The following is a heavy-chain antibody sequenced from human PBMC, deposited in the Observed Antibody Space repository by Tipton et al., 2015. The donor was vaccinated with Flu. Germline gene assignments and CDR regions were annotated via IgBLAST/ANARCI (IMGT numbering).Heavy chain of an antibody. V-gene: IGHV4-30-4*01. CDR3: ATDYGGNSDGYDAFDF. CDR1: GDSISSGHYY. D-gene: IGHD4-23*01. Sequence: TLSLTCTVSGDSISSGHYYWSWIRQPPGKGLEWIGYIYYSGSTYYNPSLKSRVTISVDTSKNQFSLKLSSVTAADTAVYYCATDYGGNSDGYDAFDFWGQGTMVTVSS. CDR2: IYYSGST. J-gene: IGHJ3*01.